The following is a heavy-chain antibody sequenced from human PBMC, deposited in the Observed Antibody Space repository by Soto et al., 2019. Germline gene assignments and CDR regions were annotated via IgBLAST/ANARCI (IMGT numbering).Heavy chain of an antibody. CDR3: AKDPTSGSVEGYNWFDP. D-gene: IGHD1-26*01. V-gene: IGHV3-23*01. Sequence: GGSLRLSCAASGFTFSSYAMSWVRQAPGKGLEWVSAISGSGGSTYYADSVKGRFTISRDNSKNTLYLQMNSLRAEDTAVYYCAKDPTSGSVEGYNWFDPWGQGTLVTVSS. CDR1: GFTFSSYA. J-gene: IGHJ5*02. CDR2: ISGSGGST.